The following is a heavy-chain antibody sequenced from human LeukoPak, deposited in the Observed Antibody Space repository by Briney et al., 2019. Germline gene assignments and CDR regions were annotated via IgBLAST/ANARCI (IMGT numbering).Heavy chain of an antibody. D-gene: IGHD3-10*01. CDR3: RYYGSGSYYRGYFDY. V-gene: IGHV4-59*01. CDR2: IYYSGST. J-gene: IGHJ4*02. Sequence: PSETLSLTCTVSGGSISSYYWSWIRQPPGKGLEWIGYIYYSGSTNYNPSLKSRVTISVDTSKNQFSLKLSSVTAADTAVYYCRYYGSGSYYRGYFDYWGQGTLVTVSS. CDR1: GGSISSYY.